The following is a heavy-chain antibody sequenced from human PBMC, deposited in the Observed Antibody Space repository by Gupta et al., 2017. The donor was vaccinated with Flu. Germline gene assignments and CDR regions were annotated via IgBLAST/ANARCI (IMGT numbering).Heavy chain of an antibody. CDR3: ARDPGFYSPRDSDFGDYVLEY. Sequence: QIQLVQSGTEVKKPGASVKVSCKTSGYSFSGYGLSWVRQAPGQGLEWMGWISAHNPNTEYAQKFEDRVSMTIQTSTATAYMELRSLKSDDTAIYYCARDPGFYSPRDSDFGDYVLEYWGQGTLVTVSS. D-gene: IGHD4-17*01. J-gene: IGHJ4*01. V-gene: IGHV1-18*01. CDR1: GYSFSGYG. CDR2: ISAHNPNT.